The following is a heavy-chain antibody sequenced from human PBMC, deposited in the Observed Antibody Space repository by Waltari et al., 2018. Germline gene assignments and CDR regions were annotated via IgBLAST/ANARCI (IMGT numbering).Heavy chain of an antibody. D-gene: IGHD6-13*01. CDR1: GFTFSSYS. J-gene: IGHJ3*01. CDR3: AREAYSSSWFFDL. V-gene: IGHV3-48*04. CDR2: IISTSSSI. Sequence: EAQLVESGGGLVQPGGSLRLSCAASGFTFSSYSMNWVRQAPGKGLEWISYIISTSSSIYYADSVRGRFTISRDNAKNSLYLQMNSLRAEDTAVYYCAREAYSSSWFFDLWGQGTGVTVSS.